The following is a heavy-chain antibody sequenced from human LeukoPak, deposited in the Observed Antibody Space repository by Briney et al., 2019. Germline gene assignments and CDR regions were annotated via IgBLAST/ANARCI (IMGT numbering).Heavy chain of an antibody. V-gene: IGHV3-66*01. Sequence: EPGGSLRLSCAASGLTVTTNYMTWVRQAPGKGLEWVSIIYSGGYTDYADSVKGRFTISRDNSKNALDLQMNSLRAEDTAVYYCARRLEYSGSKGVFDYWGQGTLVTVSS. CDR3: ARRLEYSGSKGVFDY. CDR2: IYSGGYT. J-gene: IGHJ4*02. D-gene: IGHD1-26*01. CDR1: GLTVTTNY.